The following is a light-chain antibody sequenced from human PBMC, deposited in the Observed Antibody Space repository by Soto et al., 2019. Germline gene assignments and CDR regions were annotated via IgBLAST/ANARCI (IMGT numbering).Light chain of an antibody. Sequence: DIQMTQSPSTLSASVGDTVTITCRASQSISSSLAWYQQKPGKAPNLLIYKASNLESGVPSRFSGSGSGTEFTLTISSLQPDDFATYYCQQYKKYSRTFGQGTKVEVK. J-gene: IGKJ1*01. CDR3: QQYKKYSRT. CDR2: KAS. CDR1: QSISSS. V-gene: IGKV1-5*03.